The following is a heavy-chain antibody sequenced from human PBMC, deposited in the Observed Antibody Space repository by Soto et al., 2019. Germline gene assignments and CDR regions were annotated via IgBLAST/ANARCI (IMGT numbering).Heavy chain of an antibody. D-gene: IGHD4-17*01. V-gene: IGHV4-59*08. CDR2: IYYSGST. CDR3: ARRYGPGFDY. Sequence: QVQLQESGPGLVKPSETLSLTCTVSGGSISSYYWSWIRQPPGKGLEWIGYIYYSGSTNYNPSLTSRVTISVDTSKNQFSLKLSSVTAADTAVYYCARRYGPGFDYGGQGTLVTVSS. CDR1: GGSISSYY. J-gene: IGHJ4*02.